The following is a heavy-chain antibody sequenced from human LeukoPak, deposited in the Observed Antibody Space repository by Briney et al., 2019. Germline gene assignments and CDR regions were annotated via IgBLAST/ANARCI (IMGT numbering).Heavy chain of an antibody. J-gene: IGHJ5*02. V-gene: IGHV4-61*02. CDR2: IYTSGST. CDR1: GGSISSGSYY. D-gene: IGHD3-22*01. Sequence: PSETLSLTCTVSGGSISSGSYYWSWIRQPAGKGLEWIGRIYTSGSTNYNPSLKSRVTISVDTSKNQFSLKLSSVTAADTAVYYCARGSVYYYDKGPWFDPWGQGTLVTVSS. CDR3: ARGSVYYYDKGPWFDP.